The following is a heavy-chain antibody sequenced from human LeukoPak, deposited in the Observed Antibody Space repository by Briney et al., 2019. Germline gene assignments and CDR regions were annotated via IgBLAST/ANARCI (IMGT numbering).Heavy chain of an antibody. CDR1: GGSFSGYY. CDR2: INHSGST. V-gene: IGHV4-34*01. J-gene: IGHJ4*02. CDR3: ARVRSSSYYPPDY. Sequence: PSETLSLTCAVYGGSFSGYYWSWIRQPPGKGLEWIGEINHSGSTNYNPSLKSRVTISVDTSKNQFSLKLSSVTAADTAVYYCARVRSSSYYPPDYWGQGPLVTVSS. D-gene: IGHD6-13*01.